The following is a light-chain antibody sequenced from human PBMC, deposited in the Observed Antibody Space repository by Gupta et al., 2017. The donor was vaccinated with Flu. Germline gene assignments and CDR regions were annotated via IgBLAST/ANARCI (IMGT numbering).Light chain of an antibody. V-gene: IGLV2-8*01. CDR3: APHGGSRV. J-gene: IGLJ2*01. Sequence: TGTSSDVGGYNYVSWYQQHPGKAPKLMIYEVNKRPSGVPDRFSGSKSGNTASLTVSGLQAEDEADYYCAPHGGSRVFGGGTKLTVL. CDR1: SSDVGGYNY. CDR2: EVN.